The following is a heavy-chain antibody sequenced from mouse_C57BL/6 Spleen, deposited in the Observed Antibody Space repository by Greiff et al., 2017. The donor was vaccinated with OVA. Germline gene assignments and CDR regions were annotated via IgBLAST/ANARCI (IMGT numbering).Heavy chain of an antibody. D-gene: IGHD2-2*01. CDR2: ISYDGSN. CDR3: ARGGGYYWYFDV. Sequence: EVQLQESGPGLVKPSQSLSLTCSVTGYSITSGYYWNWIRQFPGNKLEWMGYISYDGSNNYNPSLKNRISITRDTSKNQFFLKLNSVTTEDTATYYCARGGGYYWYFDVWGTGTTVTVSS. V-gene: IGHV3-6*01. J-gene: IGHJ1*03. CDR1: GYSITSGYY.